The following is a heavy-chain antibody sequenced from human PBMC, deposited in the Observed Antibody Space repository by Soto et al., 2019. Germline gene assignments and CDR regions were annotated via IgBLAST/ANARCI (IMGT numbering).Heavy chain of an antibody. CDR1: GGTFNTYA. CDR2: ISPMFGAA. J-gene: IGHJ4*02. Sequence: QVQLVQSGAEMKKPGSSVKVSCQSSGGTFNTYAMNWVRQAPGQGPEWMGDISPMFGAANYAQKFQGRVTMTADESPGTSYMQLSSLTSEDTALYFCAREVQVHTPAFVYWGQGTLVTVSS. D-gene: IGHD3-10*01. CDR3: AREVQVHTPAFVY. V-gene: IGHV1-69*19.